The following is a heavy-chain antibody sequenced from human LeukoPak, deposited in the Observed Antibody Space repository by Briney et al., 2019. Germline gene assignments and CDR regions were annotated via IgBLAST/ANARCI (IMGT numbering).Heavy chain of an antibody. V-gene: IGHV5-51*01. Sequence: PGESLKISCKGSGYSFTSYWIGWVRPMPGKGLEWMGIIYPGDSDTRYSPSFQGQVTISADKSISTAYLQWSSLKASDTAMYYCARQHYDSSDLFDYWGQGTLVTVSS. CDR2: IYPGDSDT. CDR3: ARQHYDSSDLFDY. CDR1: GYSFTSYW. J-gene: IGHJ4*02. D-gene: IGHD3-22*01.